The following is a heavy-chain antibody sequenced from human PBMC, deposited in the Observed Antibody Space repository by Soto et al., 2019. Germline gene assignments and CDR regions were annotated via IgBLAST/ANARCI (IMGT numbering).Heavy chain of an antibody. CDR1: GFTFSSYA. J-gene: IGHJ4*02. CDR3: ARERWLAARPPFDY. V-gene: IGHV3-23*01. CDR2: ISGSGGST. D-gene: IGHD6-6*01. Sequence: GGSLRLSCAASGFTFSSYAMSWVRQAPGKGLEWVSTISGSGGSTDYADSVKGRFTISRDNSKSTLYLQMNSLRAEDTAVYYCARERWLAARPPFDYWGQGTLVTVSS.